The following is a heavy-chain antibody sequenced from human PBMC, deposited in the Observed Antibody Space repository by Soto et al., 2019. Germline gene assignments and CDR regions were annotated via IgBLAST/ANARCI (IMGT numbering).Heavy chain of an antibody. CDR3: AKAPPRIKYGDHEGYY. J-gene: IGHJ4*02. Sequence: GGSLRLSCAASGFTFSSYAMSWVRQAPGKGLEWVSAISGSGGSTYYADSVKGRFTISRDNSKNTLYLQMNSLRAEDTAVYYCAKAPPRIKYGDHEGYYWGQGTLVTVSS. V-gene: IGHV3-23*01. CDR2: ISGSGGST. D-gene: IGHD4-17*01. CDR1: GFTFSSYA.